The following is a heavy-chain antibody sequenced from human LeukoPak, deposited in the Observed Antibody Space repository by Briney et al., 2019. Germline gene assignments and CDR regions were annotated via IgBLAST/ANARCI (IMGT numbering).Heavy chain of an antibody. D-gene: IGHD2-21*01. CDR3: ATYSPTPRRRFDY. Sequence: GGSLRLSCAASGFIFSNYYVTWVRQAPGKGLEWVARIKQDGSEESYVDSAKGRFTISRDDAQNSVYLQMTSLRAEDTAVYYYATYSPTPRRRFDYWGQGTLVTVSS. CDR2: IKQDGSEE. J-gene: IGHJ4*02. V-gene: IGHV3-7*01. CDR1: GFIFSNYY.